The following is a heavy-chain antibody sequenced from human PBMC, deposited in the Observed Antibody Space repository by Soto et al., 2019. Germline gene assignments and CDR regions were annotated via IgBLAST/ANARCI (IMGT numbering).Heavy chain of an antibody. CDR1: GYTFTSYG. D-gene: IGHD5-18*01. J-gene: IGHJ4*02. CDR3: ARDLQPMNTAMVLFNC. CDR2: ISAYNGNT. V-gene: IGHV1-18*04. Sequence: ASVKVSCKASGYTFTSYGISWVRQAPGQGLEWMGWISAYNGNTNYAQKLQGRVTMTTDTSTRTAYMELRSLRSDDTAVYYCARDLQPMNTAMVLFNCWGQQTLVTISS.